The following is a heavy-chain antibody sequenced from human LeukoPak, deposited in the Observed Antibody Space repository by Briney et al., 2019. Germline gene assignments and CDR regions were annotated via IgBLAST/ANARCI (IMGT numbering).Heavy chain of an antibody. CDR1: GFTFSTYS. V-gene: IGHV3-21*06. Sequence: GGSLRLSCAASGFTFSTYSMNWVRQAPGKGLEWVSSTATSSDYIYYAGSLKGRFTISRDNAKHSLYLHMHSLLPDDTAVYYCARGGSITILRGVAISDGFDIWGQGTKVTVS. D-gene: IGHD3-10*01. J-gene: IGHJ3*02. CDR3: ARGGSITILRGVAISDGFDI. CDR2: TATSSDYI.